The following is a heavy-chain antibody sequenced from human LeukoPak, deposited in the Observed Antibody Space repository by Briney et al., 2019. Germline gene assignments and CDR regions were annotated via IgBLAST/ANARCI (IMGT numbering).Heavy chain of an antibody. Sequence: ASAKVSCKDSGYTFSNYDIHWLRPAPGQGLEWMGWINPNSGGTEYAQKFQGRVTMTRDTSISIAYMDLSRLGSDDTAMYYCEREHCTSKIGEERLKHDMDDLGQGTMVTVSS. CDR1: GYTFSNYD. CDR2: INPNSGGT. D-gene: IGHD2-2*01. J-gene: IGHJ4*02. CDR3: EREHCTSKIGEERLKHDMDD. V-gene: IGHV1-2*02.